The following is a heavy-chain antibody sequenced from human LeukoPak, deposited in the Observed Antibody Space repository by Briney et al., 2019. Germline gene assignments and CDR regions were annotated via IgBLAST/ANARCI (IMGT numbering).Heavy chain of an antibody. J-gene: IGHJ4*02. CDR1: GGSFSGYF. V-gene: IGHV4-34*01. Sequence: PSETLSLTCAVYGGSFSGYFWSWIRQPPGKGLEWIGEISHSGSTNYNPSLKSRVTMSVDTSKYQFSLKLSSVTAADTAVYYCASSPVGPTDYWGQGTLVTVSS. CDR2: ISHSGST. CDR3: ASSPVGPTDY. D-gene: IGHD1-26*01.